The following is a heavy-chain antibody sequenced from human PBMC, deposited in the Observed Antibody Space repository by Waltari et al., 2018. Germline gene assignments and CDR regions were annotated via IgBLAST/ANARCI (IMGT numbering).Heavy chain of an antibody. V-gene: IGHV4-34*01. J-gene: IGHJ4*02. CDR3: ARAFDSGYDSYYFDS. Sequence: QWGAGLLKPSDTLSLTCGVSTEFFSGYPWIWIRQPPGKGLEWIGEVSDIGGTTYNPSLKSRVTISVDASEKKFSLKLSSVTAADTAVYYCARAFDSGYDSYYFDSWGQGTLVTVSS. D-gene: IGHD5-12*01. CDR2: VSDIGGT. CDR1: TEFFSGYP.